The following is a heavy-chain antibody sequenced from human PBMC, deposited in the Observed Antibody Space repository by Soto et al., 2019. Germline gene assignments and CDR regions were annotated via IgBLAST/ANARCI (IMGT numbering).Heavy chain of an antibody. CDR1: GFTFTTYS. CDR3: ASSRDQADY. J-gene: IGHJ4*02. Sequence: GGFLRLSCAASGFTFTTYSMNWVRQAPGKGLEWVSYISSGSNTIYYADSVKGRFTISRDNAKNSLYLQMDSLRDEDTAVYYCASSRDQADYWGQGTLVTVSS. CDR2: ISSGSNTI. V-gene: IGHV3-48*02.